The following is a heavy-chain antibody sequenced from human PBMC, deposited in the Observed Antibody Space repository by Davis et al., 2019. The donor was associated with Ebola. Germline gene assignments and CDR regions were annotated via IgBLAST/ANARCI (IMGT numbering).Heavy chain of an antibody. CDR2: FDPEDGET. D-gene: IGHD6-19*01. V-gene: IGHV1-24*01. Sequence: ASVKVSCKVSGYTLTELSMHWVRQAPGKGLEWMGGFDPEDGETIYAQKFQGRVTMTEDTSTDTAYMELSSLRSEDTAVYYCATDPHSSGWYHYWGQGTLVTVSS. CDR3: ATDPHSSGWYHY. CDR1: GYTLTELS. J-gene: IGHJ4*02.